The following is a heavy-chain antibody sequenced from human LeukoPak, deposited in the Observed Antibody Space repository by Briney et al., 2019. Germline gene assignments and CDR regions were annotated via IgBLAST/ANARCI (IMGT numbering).Heavy chain of an antibody. CDR1: GFTVSSNY. CDR3: ARSPIRNGVGYFDY. D-gene: IGHD2-15*01. CDR2: IYSGGST. Sequence: GGSLRLSCAASGFTVSSNYMSWVRQAPGKGLEWVSVIYSGGSTYYTDSVKGRFTISRDNSKNTLYLQMNSLRAEDTAVYYCARSPIRNGVGYFDYWGQGTLVTVSS. J-gene: IGHJ4*02. V-gene: IGHV3-53*01.